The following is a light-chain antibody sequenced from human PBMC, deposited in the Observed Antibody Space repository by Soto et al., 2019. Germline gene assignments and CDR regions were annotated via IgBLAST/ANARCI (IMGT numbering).Light chain of an antibody. CDR3: QSYDSSLSRRV. J-gene: IGLJ3*02. CDR1: SSNIGAGYD. Sequence: QSVLTQPPSVSGAPGQRVTISCTGSSSNIGAGYDVHWYQQLPGTAPKLLIYGNSNRPSGVPDRFSGSKSGTSASLAITGLQDEDEADYYCQSYDSSLSRRVFCGGTKLTV. V-gene: IGLV1-40*01. CDR2: GNS.